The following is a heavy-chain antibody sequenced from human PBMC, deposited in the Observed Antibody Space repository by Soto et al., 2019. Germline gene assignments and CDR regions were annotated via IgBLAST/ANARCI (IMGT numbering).Heavy chain of an antibody. D-gene: IGHD3-22*01. CDR2: INPSGGST. CDR3: ARDLLLDYDSSGNGDY. CDR1: GYTFTSYY. J-gene: IGHJ4*02. Sequence: QVQLVQSGAEVKKPGASVKVSCKASGYTFTSYYMHWVRQAPGQGLEWMGIINPSGGSTSYAQKFQCRVTMTRDTSTSTVYMELSSLRSEDTAVYYCARDLLLDYDSSGNGDYWGQGTLVTVSS. V-gene: IGHV1-46*01.